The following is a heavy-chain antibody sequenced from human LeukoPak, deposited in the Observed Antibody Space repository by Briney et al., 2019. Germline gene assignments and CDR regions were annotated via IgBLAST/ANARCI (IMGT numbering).Heavy chain of an antibody. CDR3: ARMGGAPQG. CDR2: IGASGSPI. D-gene: IGHD2-21*01. CDR1: GFAFSSFE. J-gene: IGHJ4*02. Sequence: PGGSLRLSCAASGFAFSSFEMTWVRQPPGKGLEWIANIGASGSPIFYADSVKGRFTVFRDNAESSLYLHMNSLRVEDTAVYYCARMGGAPQGWGLGALVTVSS. V-gene: IGHV3-48*03.